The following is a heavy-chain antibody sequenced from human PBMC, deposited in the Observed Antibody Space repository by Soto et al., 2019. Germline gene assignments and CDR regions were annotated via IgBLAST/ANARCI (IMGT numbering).Heavy chain of an antibody. CDR3: AKEHRYRYYGMDV. V-gene: IGHV3-30*18. Sequence: GGSLRLSCAASGFTFSSYGMHWVRQAPGKGLEWVAVISYDGSNKYYADSVKGRFTISRDNSKNTLHLQMNSLRAEDTAVYYCAKEHRYRYYGMDVWGQGTTVTVSS. CDR2: ISYDGSNK. CDR1: GFTFSSYG. J-gene: IGHJ6*02. D-gene: IGHD1-1*01.